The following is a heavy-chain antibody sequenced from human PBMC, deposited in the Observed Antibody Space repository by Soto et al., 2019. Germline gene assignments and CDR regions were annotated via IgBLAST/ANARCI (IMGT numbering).Heavy chain of an antibody. J-gene: IGHJ1*01. CDR2: VISASGSV. V-gene: IGHV1-69*06. Sequence: QVQVVQSGAEVKKPGSSVEISCKASGRIFSSFPTSWVRQVPGQGLEWRGGVISASGSVTYAPKFPGRVTMTAVNSAGIGYMEVTSLTSEDTAIYYCARVGSRDAYNYVLDQWGPGTMVTVSS. D-gene: IGHD1-1*01. CDR3: ARVGSRDAYNYVLDQ. CDR1: GRIFSSFP.